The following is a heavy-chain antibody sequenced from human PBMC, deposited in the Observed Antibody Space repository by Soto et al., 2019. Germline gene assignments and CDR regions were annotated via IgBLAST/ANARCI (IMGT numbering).Heavy chain of an antibody. J-gene: IGHJ4*02. CDR2: IYYSGST. CDR3: ARRATMTRYYFDY. Sequence: SETLSLTCTVSGGSISSTSYYWGWIRQPPGKGLEWIGSIYYSGSTYYNPSLKSRVTISVDTSQHQFSLKLSSVTAADTAVYYCARRATMTRYYFDYWGQGTLVTV. D-gene: IGHD5-12*01. V-gene: IGHV4-39*01. CDR1: GGSISSTSYY.